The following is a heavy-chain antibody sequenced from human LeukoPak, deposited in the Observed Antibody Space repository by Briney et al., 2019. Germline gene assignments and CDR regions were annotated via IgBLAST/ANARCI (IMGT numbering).Heavy chain of an antibody. D-gene: IGHD1-7*01. CDR1: GGSISSYY. CDR3: ARVILELRGEYYYYYMDV. CDR2: IYYSGST. V-gene: IGHV4-59*12. J-gene: IGHJ6*03. Sequence: SETLSLTCTVSGGSISSYYWSWIRQPPGKGLEWIGYIYYSGSTYYNPSLKSRVTISVDTSKNQFSLKLSSVTAADTAVYYCARVILELRGEYYYYYMDVWGKGTTVTVSS.